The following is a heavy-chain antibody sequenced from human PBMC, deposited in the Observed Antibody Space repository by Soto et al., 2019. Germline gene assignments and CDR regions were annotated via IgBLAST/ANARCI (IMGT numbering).Heavy chain of an antibody. CDR3: ARDTTWLIVPAGAFDI. J-gene: IGHJ3*02. V-gene: IGHV3-48*03. Sequence: PGGSLRLSCAASGFTFSSYEMNWVRQAPGKGLEWVSYISSSGSTIYYADSVKGRFTISRDNAKNSLYLQMNSLRAEDTAVYYCARDTTWLIVPAGAFDIWGQGTMVTVSS. CDR2: ISSSGSTI. CDR1: GFTFSSYE. D-gene: IGHD3-22*01.